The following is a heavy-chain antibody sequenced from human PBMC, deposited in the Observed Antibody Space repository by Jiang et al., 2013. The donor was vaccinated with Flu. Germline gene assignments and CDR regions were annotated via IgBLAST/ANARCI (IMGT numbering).Heavy chain of an antibody. V-gene: IGHV3-74*03. D-gene: IGHD2-21*02. CDR3: AREDGGDYFFDY. CDR2: ITPDGIT. J-gene: IGHJ4*02. Sequence: GGSPSRLSCAASGFSFTSSWMHWVRQVPGKGLVWVARITPDGITTYADSVKGRFTISRDNAKDTLYLQMNGLRAEDTAVYSCAREDGGDYFFDYWGQGTLVTVSS. CDR1: GFSFTSSW.